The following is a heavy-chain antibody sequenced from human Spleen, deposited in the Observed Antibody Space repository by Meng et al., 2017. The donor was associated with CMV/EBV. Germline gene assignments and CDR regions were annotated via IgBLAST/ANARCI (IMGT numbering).Heavy chain of an antibody. CDR1: GFSFSDYW. CDR3: ARGWGIRDSSSWYDY. CDR2: IKRDGSEK. Sequence: GESLKISCAASGFSFSDYWMSWVRQSPGKGLEWVANIKRDGSEKYYVDSVKGRFTISRDNAKNSLYLQMNSLRAEDTAVYYCARGWGIRDSSSWYDYWGQGTLVTVSS. J-gene: IGHJ4*02. V-gene: IGHV3-7*01. D-gene: IGHD6-13*01.